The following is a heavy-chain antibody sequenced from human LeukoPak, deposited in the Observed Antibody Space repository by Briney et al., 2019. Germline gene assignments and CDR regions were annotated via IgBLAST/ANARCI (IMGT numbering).Heavy chain of an antibody. Sequence: PSETLSLTCSVSGYSISSGYYWGWIRQPPGKGLEWIGSIYQSGTTSYNPSLKSRVTISVDTSKNQFSLKLSSVTAADTAVYYCARTYSSSSYSPFDHWGQGTLVTVSS. D-gene: IGHD6-13*01. CDR3: ARTYSSSSYSPFDH. V-gene: IGHV4-38-2*02. CDR1: GYSISSGYY. CDR2: IYQSGTT. J-gene: IGHJ4*02.